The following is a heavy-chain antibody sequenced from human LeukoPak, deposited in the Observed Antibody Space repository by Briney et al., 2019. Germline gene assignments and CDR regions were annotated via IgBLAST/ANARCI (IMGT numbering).Heavy chain of an antibody. Sequence: SVKVSCKASGGTFSSYAISWVRQAPGQGLEWMGGIIPIFGTANYAQKFQGRVTITADESTSAAYMELSSLRSEDTAVYYCARGERWLQLRSHFDYWGQGTLVTVSS. D-gene: IGHD5-24*01. CDR2: IIPIFGTA. V-gene: IGHV1-69*13. CDR1: GGTFSSYA. CDR3: ARGERWLQLRSHFDY. J-gene: IGHJ4*02.